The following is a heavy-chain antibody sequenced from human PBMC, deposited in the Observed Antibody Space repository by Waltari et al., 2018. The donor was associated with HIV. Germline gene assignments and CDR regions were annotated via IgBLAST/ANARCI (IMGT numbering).Heavy chain of an antibody. D-gene: IGHD1-26*01. V-gene: IGHV7-4-1*02. CDR1: GYTFTKNS. CDR3: ARDGGRSRAFDY. Sequence: QVQLVQSGSGLTRPGDLVNLSCTASGYTFTKNSNNWVRQAPGQGLEWMGWINTDTGSPTYAQGFTGQFVFSLDTSVSTAYLQITSLKAEDTAVYYCARDGGRSRAFDYWGQGTLVTVSS. J-gene: IGHJ4*02. CDR2: INTDTGSP.